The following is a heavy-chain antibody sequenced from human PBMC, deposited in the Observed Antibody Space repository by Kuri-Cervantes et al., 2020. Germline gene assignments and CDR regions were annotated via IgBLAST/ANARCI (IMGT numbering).Heavy chain of an antibody. CDR3: ARFKSGRSYGPIDH. CDR1: GGSISSYY. CDR2: ICPSGSS. D-gene: IGHD4-17*01. Sequence: SETLSPTCTVSGGSISSYYWSWIRQPAGKGLEWIGSICPSGSSYYTPSLESRITISVDTSRNQISLKLTSVTAADTAVYYCARFKSGRSYGPIDHWGLGTLVTVSS. V-gene: IGHV4-4*07. J-gene: IGHJ4*02.